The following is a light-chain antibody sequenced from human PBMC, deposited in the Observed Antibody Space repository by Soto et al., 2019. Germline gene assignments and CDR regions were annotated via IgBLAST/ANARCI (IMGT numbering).Light chain of an antibody. CDR1: XNVRTL. V-gene: IGKV3-11*01. CDR3: QQHSHWHPWT. J-gene: IGKJ1*01. CDR2: GAS. Sequence: EVVLTQSPATLSLSPWERSTLSCMASXNVRTLLDWYQQKPXQAPRLXXXGASNRATGIPARFSGSGSGTDFTLTISSLEHEDFAVYYCQQHSHWHPWTFGQGTKVDIK.